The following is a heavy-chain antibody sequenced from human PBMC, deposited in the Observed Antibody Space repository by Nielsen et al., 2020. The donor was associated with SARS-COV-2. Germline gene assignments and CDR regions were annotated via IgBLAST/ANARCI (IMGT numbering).Heavy chain of an antibody. CDR1: GFTFDDYG. D-gene: IGHD3-22*01. CDR2: LNWNGGST. V-gene: IGHV3-20*04. J-gene: IGHJ4*02. CDR3: ARDLYYDSSGFDY. Sequence: GESLKISCAASGFTFDDYGMCWVRQAPGKGLEWVSGLNWNGGSTGYADSVKGRFTISRDNAKNSLYLQMNSLRAEDTAVYYCARDLYYDSSGFDYWGQGTLVTVPS.